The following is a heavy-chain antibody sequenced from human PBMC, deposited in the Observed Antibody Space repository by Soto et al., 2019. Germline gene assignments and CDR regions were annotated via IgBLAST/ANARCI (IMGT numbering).Heavy chain of an antibody. CDR3: ARDQRGYDNYFDY. V-gene: IGHV1-18*01. Sequence: QVQLVQSGAEVKKPGASVKVFCKASGYTFSSHGISWVRQAPGQGLEWMGWISTNNGNTKYVEKLQGRITMITDTSTTTAYMELRSLRYDDTAIDYCARDQRGYDNYFDYWGQGTLVTVSS. CDR2: ISTNNGNT. CDR1: GYTFSSHG. D-gene: IGHD5-12*01. J-gene: IGHJ4*02.